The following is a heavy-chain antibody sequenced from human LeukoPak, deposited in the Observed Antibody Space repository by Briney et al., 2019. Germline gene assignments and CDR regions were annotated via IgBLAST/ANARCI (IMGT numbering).Heavy chain of an antibody. CDR1: GFTFTTSA. V-gene: IGHV1-58*01. Sequence: SVKVSCKASGFTFTTSAVYWVRQARGQRLEWLGYIVVGSGNIKYAQKVQERVTITRDMSTSTAYMELSSLRSEDTAVFYCAAGPLGDGFDIWGQGTMVTVSS. CDR3: AAGPLGDGFDI. D-gene: IGHD6-13*01. J-gene: IGHJ3*02. CDR2: IVVGSGNI.